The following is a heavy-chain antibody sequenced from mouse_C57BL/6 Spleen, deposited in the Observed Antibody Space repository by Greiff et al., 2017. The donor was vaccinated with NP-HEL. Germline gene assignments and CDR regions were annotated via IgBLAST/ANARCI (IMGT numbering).Heavy chain of an antibody. V-gene: IGHV5-9*01. J-gene: IGHJ2*01. CDR1: GFTFSSYT. D-gene: IGHD4-1*01. CDR2: ISGGGGNT. Sequence: DVMLVESGGGLVKPGGSLKLSCAASGFTFSSYTMSWVRQTPEKRLEWVATISGGGGNTYYPDSVKGRFTISRDNAKNTLYLQMSSLRSEDTALYYCARQKLGRFDYWGQGTTLTVSS. CDR3: ARQKLGRFDY.